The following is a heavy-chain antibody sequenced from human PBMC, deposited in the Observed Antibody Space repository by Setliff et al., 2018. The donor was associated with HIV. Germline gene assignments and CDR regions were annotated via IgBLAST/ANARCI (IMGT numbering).Heavy chain of an antibody. Sequence: TSETLSLTCTVSAGSISSSSYYWGWIRQPPGKGLEWIGSIYYSGSTYYNPSLKSRVTISVDTSKNQFSLKLSSVTAADTAVYYCARDPVYYYDTGTYYRSEYFQHWGQGTLVTVSS. V-gene: IGHV4-39*07. J-gene: IGHJ1*01. CDR2: IYYSGST. D-gene: IGHD3-22*01. CDR3: ARDPVYYYDTGTYYRSEYFQH. CDR1: AGSISSSSYY.